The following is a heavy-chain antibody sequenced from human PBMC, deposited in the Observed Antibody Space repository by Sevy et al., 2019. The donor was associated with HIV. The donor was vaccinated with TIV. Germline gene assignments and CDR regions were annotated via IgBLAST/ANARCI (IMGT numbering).Heavy chain of an antibody. Sequence: ASVKISCKISGYRLSELSMHWVRQAPGKGLEWMGRFDPEDGEIIYAQKFQGRVSVTGDTSTDTAYMELSRLRLEDTAVYYWATGREYYDENSGYFDYWGPGTLVTVSS. D-gene: IGHD3-22*01. J-gene: IGHJ4*02. CDR3: ATGREYYDENSGYFDY. CDR1: GYRLSELS. CDR2: FDPEDGEI. V-gene: IGHV1-24*01.